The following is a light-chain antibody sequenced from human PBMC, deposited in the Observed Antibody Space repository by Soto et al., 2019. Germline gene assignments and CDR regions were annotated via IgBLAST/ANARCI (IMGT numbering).Light chain of an antibody. CDR1: ENIRTA. J-gene: IGKJ5*01. CDR3: QQYYDWPTIT. V-gene: IGKV3-15*01. CDR2: GGS. Sequence: EIVMTQSPATLSVPPGDRVTLSCRASENIRTALAWYQQKPGQAPSLLIYGGSIRAADIPARFSGSGSGTEFTLPISTLQSEDFAVYYCQQYYDWPTITFGQGTRLEIK.